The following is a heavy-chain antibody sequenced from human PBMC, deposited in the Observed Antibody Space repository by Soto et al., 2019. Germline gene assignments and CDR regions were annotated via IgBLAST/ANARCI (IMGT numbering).Heavy chain of an antibody. CDR2: ISGSGGST. CDR1: GFTFSSYA. D-gene: IGHD2-15*01. V-gene: IGHV3-23*01. Sequence: EVQLLESGGGLVQPGGSLRLSCAASGFTFSSYARSWVRQAPGKGLEWVSAISGSGGSTYYADSVKGRFTISRDNSKNTRYLQMNSLRAEDTAVYYCAKDSDIVVVVAAPFDYWGQGTLVTVSS. J-gene: IGHJ4*02. CDR3: AKDSDIVVVVAAPFDY.